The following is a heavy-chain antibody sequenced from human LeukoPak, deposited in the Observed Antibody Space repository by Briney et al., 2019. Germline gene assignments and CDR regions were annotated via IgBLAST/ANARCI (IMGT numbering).Heavy chain of an antibody. Sequence: PSETLSLTCTVSGGSISSYYWSWIRQPPGKGLEWIGYIYYSGSTNYNPSLKSRVTISVDTSKNQFSLKLSSVTAADTAVYYCAGHHPRNTVDFWGQGALVTVSS. J-gene: IGHJ4*02. CDR3: AGHHPRNTVDF. CDR2: IYYSGST. V-gene: IGHV4-59*08. D-gene: IGHD2/OR15-2a*01. CDR1: GGSISSYY.